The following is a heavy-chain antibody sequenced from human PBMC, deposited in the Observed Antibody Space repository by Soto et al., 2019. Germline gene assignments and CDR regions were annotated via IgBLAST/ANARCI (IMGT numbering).Heavy chain of an antibody. Sequence: SATLSLTCAVYGGSFSGYYWSWIRQPPGKGLEWIGEINHSGSTNYNPSLKSRVTISVDTSKNQFSLKLSSVTAADTAVYYCARVDCSSTSCYPRRRGTFDYWGQGTLVTVSS. D-gene: IGHD2-2*01. V-gene: IGHV4-34*01. CDR3: ARVDCSSTSCYPRRRGTFDY. CDR1: GGSFSGYY. CDR2: INHSGST. J-gene: IGHJ4*02.